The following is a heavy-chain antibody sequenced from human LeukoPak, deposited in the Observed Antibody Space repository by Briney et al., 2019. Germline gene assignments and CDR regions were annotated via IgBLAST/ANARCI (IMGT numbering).Heavy chain of an antibody. J-gene: IGHJ6*03. CDR2: TSGSGGST. D-gene: IGHD2-8*01. CDR1: GFTFSSYA. Sequence: GGSLRLSCAASGFTFSSYAMSWVRQAPGKGLEWVSATSGSGGSTYYADSVKGRFTISRDNSKNTLYLQMNSLRAEDTAVYYCALNGYYYYYMDVWGKGTTVTVSS. CDR3: ALNGYYYYYMDV. V-gene: IGHV3-23*01.